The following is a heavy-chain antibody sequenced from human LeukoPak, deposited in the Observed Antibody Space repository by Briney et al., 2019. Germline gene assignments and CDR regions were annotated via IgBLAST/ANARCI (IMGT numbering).Heavy chain of an antibody. J-gene: IGHJ3*02. CDR2: INPNSCGT. D-gene: IGHD2-8*01. CDR1: GYTFTAYY. Sequence: ASVKVSCKAFGYTFTAYYMHWVRQAPGQGLKWIRWINPNSCGTNYAQKFKGRVTRTRETSISTAYMELSRLRSDGTVVYYCAGEMVDAFDIWGKGTTVTVSS. V-gene: IGHV1-2*01. CDR3: AGEMVDAFDI.